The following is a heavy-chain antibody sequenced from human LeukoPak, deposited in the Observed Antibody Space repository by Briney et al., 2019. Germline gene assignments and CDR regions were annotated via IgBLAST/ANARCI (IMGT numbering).Heavy chain of an antibody. D-gene: IGHD3-16*02. Sequence: GGSLRLSCAASGFTFDDYAMHWVRQAPGKGLEWVSGISWNSGSIGYADSVKGRFTISRDNAKNSLYLQMNSLRAEDMALYYCAKGSELSLRGGTFDYWGQGTLVTVSS. J-gene: IGHJ4*02. CDR1: GFTFDDYA. CDR2: ISWNSGSI. V-gene: IGHV3-9*03. CDR3: AKGSELSLRGGTFDY.